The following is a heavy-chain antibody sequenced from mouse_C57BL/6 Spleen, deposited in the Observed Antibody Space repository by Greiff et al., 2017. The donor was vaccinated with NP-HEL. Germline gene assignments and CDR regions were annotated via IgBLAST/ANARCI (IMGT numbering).Heavy chain of an antibody. V-gene: IGHV1-80*01. D-gene: IGHD3-3*01. CDR2: IYPGDGDT. Sequence: VQLQQSGAELVKPGASVKISCKASGYAFSSYWMNWVKQRPGKGLEWIGQIYPGDGDTNYNGKFKGKATLTADKSSSTAYMQRSSLTSEDSAVYCCARKGLPGWYFDVWGTGTTVTVSS. CDR1: GYAFSSYW. CDR3: ARKGLPGWYFDV. J-gene: IGHJ1*03.